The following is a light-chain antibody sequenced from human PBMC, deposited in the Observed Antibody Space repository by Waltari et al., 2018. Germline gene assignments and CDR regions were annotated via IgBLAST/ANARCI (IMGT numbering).Light chain of an antibody. V-gene: IGKV1-NL1*01. CDR2: AAS. Sequence: DIQMTQSPSSLSASVGNRVTITCRASQGISNSLAWYQQKPGKDPKLLVYAASRLERGVPSSFCGSVSGTDYTLTISSLQPEDFATDYCQQYYNTPRITFGQGTRLEIK. CDR1: QGISNS. J-gene: IGKJ5*01. CDR3: QQYYNTPRIT.